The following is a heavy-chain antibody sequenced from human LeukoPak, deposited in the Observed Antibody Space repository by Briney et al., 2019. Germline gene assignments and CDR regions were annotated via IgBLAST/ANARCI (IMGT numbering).Heavy chain of an antibody. V-gene: IGHV1-69*13. CDR1: GGTFSSYA. J-gene: IGHJ5*02. CDR3: ARDYSSGVTPFDP. D-gene: IGHD3-22*01. Sequence: ASVKVSCKASGGTFSSYAISWVRQAPGQGPEWMGGIIPIFGTANYAQKFQGRVTITADESTSTAYMELSSLRSEDTAVYYCARDYSSGVTPFDPWGQGTLVTVSS. CDR2: IIPIFGTA.